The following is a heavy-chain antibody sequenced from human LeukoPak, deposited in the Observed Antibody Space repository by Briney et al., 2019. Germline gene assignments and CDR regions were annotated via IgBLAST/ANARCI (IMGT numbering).Heavy chain of an antibody. CDR2: INPNSGGT. D-gene: IGHD3-22*01. V-gene: IGHV1-2*02. CDR3: ASYSSYYDSSGYYTDAFDI. Sequence: ASVKVSCKASGYTFTGYYMHWVRQAPGQGLEWMGWINPNSGGTNYAQKFQGRVTMTRDTSISTAYMELSRLRSDDTAVYYCASYSSYYDSSGYYTDAFDIWGQGTMVTVSS. J-gene: IGHJ3*02. CDR1: GYTFTGYY.